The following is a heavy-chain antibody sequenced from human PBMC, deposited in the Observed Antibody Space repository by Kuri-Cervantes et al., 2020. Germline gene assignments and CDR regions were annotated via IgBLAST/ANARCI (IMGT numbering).Heavy chain of an antibody. CDR2: ISWNSGSI. J-gene: IGHJ4*02. V-gene: IGHV3-9*01. CDR3: AKGVGWLRR. Sequence: GGSLRLSCAASGFTFSIYAMSWVRQAPGKGLEWVSGISWNSGSIGYADSVKGRFTISRDNAKNSLYLQMNSLRAEDTALYYCAKGVGWLRRWGQGTLVTVSS. CDR1: GFTFSIYA. D-gene: IGHD5-12*01.